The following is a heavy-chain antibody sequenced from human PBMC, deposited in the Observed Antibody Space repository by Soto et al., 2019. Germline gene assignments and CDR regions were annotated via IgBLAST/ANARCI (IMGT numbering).Heavy chain of an antibody. CDR3: ARGPGMPWYWFDP. J-gene: IGHJ5*02. V-gene: IGHV1-46*01. D-gene: IGHD3-10*01. CDR2: INPSGGST. CDR1: GYTFTSYG. Sequence: ASVKVSCKTSGYTFTSYGISWVRQAPGQGLEWMGIINPSGGSTSYAQKFQGRVTMTRDTSTSTVYMELSSLRSEDTAVYYCARGPGMPWYWFDPWGQGTLVTVSS.